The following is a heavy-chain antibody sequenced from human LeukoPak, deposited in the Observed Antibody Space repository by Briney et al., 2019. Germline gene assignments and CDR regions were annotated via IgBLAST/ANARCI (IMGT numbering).Heavy chain of an antibody. CDR2: IIPILGIA. Sequence: SVKVSCKASGGTSSSYTISWVRQAPGQGLEWMGRIIPILGIANYAQKFQGRVTITADKSTSTAYMELSSLRSEDTAVYYCARDVAVAGSFDYWGQGTLVTVSS. J-gene: IGHJ4*02. CDR1: GGTSSSYT. D-gene: IGHD6-19*01. V-gene: IGHV1-69*04. CDR3: ARDVAVAGSFDY.